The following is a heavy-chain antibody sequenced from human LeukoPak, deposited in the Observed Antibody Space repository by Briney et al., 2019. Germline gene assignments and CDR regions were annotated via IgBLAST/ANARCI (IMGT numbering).Heavy chain of an antibody. J-gene: IGHJ3*02. D-gene: IGHD6-13*01. Sequence: SETLSLTCAVSGGSLNSISYYWGWIRQPPGKGLEWIGSINYSGNTYYNPSLKSRVTISVDTSQNQFSLNLSSVTAAETSIYYCAGSYSSTWYSTFGIWGQGTMVTVSS. V-gene: IGHV4-39*01. CDR1: GGSLNSISYY. CDR3: AGSYSSTWYSTFGI. CDR2: INYSGNT.